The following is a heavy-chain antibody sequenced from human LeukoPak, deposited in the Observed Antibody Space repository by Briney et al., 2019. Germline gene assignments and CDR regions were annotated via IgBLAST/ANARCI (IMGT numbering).Heavy chain of an antibody. CDR1: GYSFSNYD. CDR2: MNPHRGDT. D-gene: IGHD3-10*01. J-gene: IGHJ6*02. V-gene: IGHV1-8*02. Sequence: ASVKVSCKPSGYSFSNYDINWVRLRQAFGQGPEWMGWMNPHRGDTGSPERFRGRISMTWDTSTSTAYLEVTDLTSDDTAVYYCARGPSLVRGVIMPGSVGGMDVWGQGTTVTVSS. CDR3: ARGPSLVRGVIMPGSVGGMDV.